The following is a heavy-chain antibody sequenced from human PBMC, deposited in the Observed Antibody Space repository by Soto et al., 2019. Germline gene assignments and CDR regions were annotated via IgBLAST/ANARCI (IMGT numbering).Heavy chain of an antibody. CDR2: INHSGST. CDR1: GGSFSGYY. D-gene: IGHD2-15*01. CDR3: ARGYCSGGSCYSVVRFDP. V-gene: IGHV4-34*01. J-gene: IGHJ5*02. Sequence: QVQLQQWGAGLLKPSETLSLTCAVYGGSFSGYYWSWIRQPPGKGLEWIGEINHSGSTNYNPSLMSRVTISVDTSKDQFSLKLSSVTAADTAVYYCARGYCSGGSCYSVVRFDPWGQGTLVTVSS.